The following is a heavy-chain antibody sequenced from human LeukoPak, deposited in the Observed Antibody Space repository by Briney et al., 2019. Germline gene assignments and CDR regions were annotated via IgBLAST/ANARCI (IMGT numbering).Heavy chain of an antibody. V-gene: IGHV1-46*01. CDR1: GYIFTSYY. Sequence: GASVKVSCKASGYIFTSYYLHWVRQAPGQGLEWMGLINPSDGSTTYAQKFQGRVTMTRDTSACTVYMELSSLTSEDTAVYYCTRDRQDSYYGLDVWGQGTTVTVSS. CDR3: TRDRQDSYYGLDV. CDR2: INPSDGST. J-gene: IGHJ6*02.